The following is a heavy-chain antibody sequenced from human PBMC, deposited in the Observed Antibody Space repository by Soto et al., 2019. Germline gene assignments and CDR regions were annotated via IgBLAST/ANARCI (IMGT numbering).Heavy chain of an antibody. J-gene: IGHJ4*02. V-gene: IGHV4-30-2*01. CDR1: GGSISSGGSS. Sequence: QLQLQESGSGLVKPSQTLSLTCAVSGGSISSGGSSWSWLRQPPGKGLEWIGYIYHSGSTYYNPSLESRVTISVDRSMNQCSLKLSSVTAADTAVYYCARAGDSSGPVALGYWGQGTLVTVSS. CDR3: ARAGDSSGPVALGY. CDR2: IYHSGST. D-gene: IGHD6-19*01.